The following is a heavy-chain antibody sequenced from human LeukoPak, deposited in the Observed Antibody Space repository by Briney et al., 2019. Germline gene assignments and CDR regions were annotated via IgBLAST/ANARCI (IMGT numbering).Heavy chain of an antibody. Sequence: GGSLRLSCAASGFIFSNYWMSWVRQAPGKGLEWVANIKPDGSEKYYVDSLKGRFTISRDNAKNTLYLQMNSLRAEDTAVYFCVRDGQGSTPLDYWGQGTLVTVSS. CDR3: VRDGQGSTPLDY. D-gene: IGHD2-15*01. V-gene: IGHV3-7*01. CDR1: GFIFSNYW. CDR2: IKPDGSEK. J-gene: IGHJ4*02.